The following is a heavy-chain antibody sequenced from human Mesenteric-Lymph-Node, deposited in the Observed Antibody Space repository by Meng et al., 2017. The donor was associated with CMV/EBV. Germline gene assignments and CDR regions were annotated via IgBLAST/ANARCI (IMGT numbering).Heavy chain of an antibody. CDR3: ARSPKRITIFGVVITKYYFDY. V-gene: IGHV3-66*02. CDR1: GFTFSSYA. J-gene: IGHJ4*02. Sequence: GESLKISCVASGFTFSSYAMSWVRQAPGKGLEWVSVIYSGGSTYYADSVKGRFTISRDNSKNTLYLQMNSLRAEDTAVYYCARSPKRITIFGVVITKYYFDYWGQGTLVTVSS. D-gene: IGHD3-3*01. CDR2: IYSGGST.